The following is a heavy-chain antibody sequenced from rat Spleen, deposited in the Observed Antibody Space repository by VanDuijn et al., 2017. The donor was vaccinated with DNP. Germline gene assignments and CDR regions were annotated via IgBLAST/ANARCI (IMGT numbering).Heavy chain of an antibody. Sequence: EVQLVESGGGLVQPGRSLKLSCAASGFPLSNYGIHWIRQAPTKGLAWVASISHSGGSTYYRASVKGRFTVFRDNAKSTLDLQMDSLRSEDTATYFCIRRGGKGLFSKWGQGTLVTVSS. CDR1: GFPLSNYG. V-gene: IGHV5-19*01. CDR2: ISHSGGST. CDR3: IRRGGKGLFSK. D-gene: IGHD3-1*01. J-gene: IGHJ3*01.